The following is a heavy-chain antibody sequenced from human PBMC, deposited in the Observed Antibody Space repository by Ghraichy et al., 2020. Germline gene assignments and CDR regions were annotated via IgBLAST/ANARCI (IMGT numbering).Heavy chain of an antibody. CDR2: IKSDGTDR. D-gene: IGHD2-15*01. Sequence: GSLRLSCAASGFALSNYWMHWVRQAPGKGLLWVSRIKSDGTDRIYADSVKGRFTISRDNAKNTLYLQMNNLRDEDTAVYYCAREYCRGGRCFFGTGGSHFDYWGQGTLVTVSA. CDR3: AREYCRGGRCFFGTGGSHFDY. J-gene: IGHJ4*02. V-gene: IGHV3-74*01. CDR1: GFALSNYW.